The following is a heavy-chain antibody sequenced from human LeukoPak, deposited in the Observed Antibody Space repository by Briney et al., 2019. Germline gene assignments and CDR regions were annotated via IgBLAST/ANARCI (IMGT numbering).Heavy chain of an antibody. V-gene: IGHV3-23*01. Sequence: GSLRLSCAGAGFTSNNYAMSWVRQAPGKGLEWVSSISGGGGSTEYADSVKGRFTISRDISKNMLYLQMNSLRAEDTALYYCAKMSGYYSRWASTFDFWGQGTLVTVSS. D-gene: IGHD3-3*01. CDR3: AKMSGYYSRWASTFDF. CDR1: GFTSNNYA. J-gene: IGHJ4*02. CDR2: ISGGGGST.